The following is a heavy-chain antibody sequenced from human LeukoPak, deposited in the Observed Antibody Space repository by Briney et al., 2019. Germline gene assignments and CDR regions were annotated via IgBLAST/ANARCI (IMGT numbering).Heavy chain of an antibody. V-gene: IGHV3-7*01. Sequence: GGSLRRSCAASGFTFSSYWMSWVRQAPGKGLEWVANIKQDGSEKYYVDSVKGRFTISRDNAKNSLYLQMNSLRAEDTAVYYCARVRGSSYFDYWGQGTLVTVSS. CDR1: GFTFSSYW. D-gene: IGHD6-6*01. J-gene: IGHJ4*02. CDR3: ARVRGSSYFDY. CDR2: IKQDGSEK.